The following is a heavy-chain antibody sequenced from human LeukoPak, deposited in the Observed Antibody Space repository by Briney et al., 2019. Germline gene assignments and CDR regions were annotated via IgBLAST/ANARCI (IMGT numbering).Heavy chain of an antibody. V-gene: IGHV4-34*01. J-gene: IGHJ4*02. CDR3: ARGTPPDIVVVPAATQGVYYFDY. D-gene: IGHD2-2*01. CDR2: INHSGST. Sequence: SETLSLTCAVYVGSFCGYYWSWIRQPPGKGLEWIGEINHSGSTNYNPSLKSRVTISVDTSKNQFSLKLSSVTAADTAVYYCARGTPPDIVVVPAATQGVYYFDYWGQGTLVTVSS. CDR1: VGSFCGYY.